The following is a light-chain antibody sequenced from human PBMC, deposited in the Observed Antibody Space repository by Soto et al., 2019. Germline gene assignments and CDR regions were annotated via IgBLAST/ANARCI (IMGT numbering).Light chain of an antibody. CDR1: QSVSSC. V-gene: IGKV3-11*01. Sequence: EIVLTQSPATLSLSPGERATLSCRASQSVSSCLAWYQQKPGQAPRLLIYDASNRATGIPARFSGSGSGTDFTLTISSLEPEDVAVYYCQQRSNWPPLTFGGGTKVEIK. CDR3: QQRSNWPPLT. J-gene: IGKJ4*02. CDR2: DAS.